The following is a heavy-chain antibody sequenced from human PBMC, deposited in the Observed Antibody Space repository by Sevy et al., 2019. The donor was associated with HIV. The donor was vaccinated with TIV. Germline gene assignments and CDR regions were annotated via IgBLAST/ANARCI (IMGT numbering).Heavy chain of an antibody. V-gene: IGHV4-38-2*01. CDR1: GYSISSGYY. J-gene: IGHJ6*03. Sequence: SETLSLTCAVSGYSISSGYYWGWIRQPPGKGLEWIGSIYHSGSTYYNPSLKSRVTISVETSKNQFSLKLSSVTAADTAVYYCARQQADTIFGVAYYYYYYMDVWGKGTTVTVSS. D-gene: IGHD3-3*01. CDR2: IYHSGST. CDR3: ARQQADTIFGVAYYYYYYMDV.